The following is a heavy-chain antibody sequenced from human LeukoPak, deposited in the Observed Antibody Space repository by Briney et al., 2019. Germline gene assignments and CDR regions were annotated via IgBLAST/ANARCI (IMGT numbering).Heavy chain of an antibody. D-gene: IGHD3-22*01. CDR1: GGSISSSSYY. CDR3: AGDYYDSSGPPS. J-gene: IGHJ3*01. CDR2: IYYSGST. Sequence: SETLSLTCTVSGGSISSSSYYWGWIRQPPGKGLEWIGSIYYSGSTYYNPSLKSRVTISVDTSKNQFSLRLSSVTAADTAVYYCAGDYYDSSGPPSWGQGTMVTVSS. V-gene: IGHV4-39*01.